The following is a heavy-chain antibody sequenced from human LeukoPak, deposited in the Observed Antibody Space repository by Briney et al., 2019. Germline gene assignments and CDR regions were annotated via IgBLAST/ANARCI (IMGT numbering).Heavy chain of an antibody. Sequence: SETLSLTCAVSGYSINSDYYWGWIRQPPGKGLECVGTISHSGSTYYSPSLKSRVTISLDTSKNQFSLKLTSVTAADTAVYFCARGSSSPDGVYFDYWGQGTLVTVSS. CDR2: ISHSGST. CDR1: GYSINSDYY. V-gene: IGHV4-38-2*01. CDR3: ARGSSSPDGVYFDY. J-gene: IGHJ4*02. D-gene: IGHD2-8*01.